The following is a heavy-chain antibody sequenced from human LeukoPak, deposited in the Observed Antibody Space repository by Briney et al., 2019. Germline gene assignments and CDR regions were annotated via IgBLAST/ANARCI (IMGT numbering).Heavy chain of an antibody. Sequence: GASVKVSCKASGYTFTSYDINWVRQATGQGLEWMGWMNPNSGNTGYAQKFQGRVTITADESTSTAYMELSSLRSEDTAVYYCARAPNYDFWSGIRAHYYYYYMDVWGKGTTVTVSS. CDR2: MNPNSGNT. D-gene: IGHD3-3*01. CDR1: GYTFTSYD. J-gene: IGHJ6*03. V-gene: IGHV1-8*03. CDR3: ARAPNYDFWSGIRAHYYYYYMDV.